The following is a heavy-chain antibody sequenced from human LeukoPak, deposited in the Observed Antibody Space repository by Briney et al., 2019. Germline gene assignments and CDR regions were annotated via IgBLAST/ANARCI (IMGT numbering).Heavy chain of an antibody. D-gene: IGHD3-10*01. CDR3: ARVGSGAFDI. J-gene: IGHJ3*02. V-gene: IGHV4-38-2*02. Sequence: SETLSLTCTVSGYSISSGYYWGWIRQPPGKGLEWIGSIYHSGSTYYNPSLKSRVTISVDTSKNQFSLKLSSVTAADTAVYYCARVGSGAFDIWGQGTMVTVSS. CDR1: GYSISSGYY. CDR2: IYHSGST.